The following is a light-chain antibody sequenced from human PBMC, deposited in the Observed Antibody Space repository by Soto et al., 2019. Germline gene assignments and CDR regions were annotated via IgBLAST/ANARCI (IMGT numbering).Light chain of an antibody. CDR3: QQYKNWPHT. CDR2: KAS. CDR1: QGISSY. Sequence: DIQMTHSPSTLSGSVGDIVTITCRASQGISSYLNWYQQKPGKAPKLLIYKASSLESGVPSRFSGSGSGTEFTLTISSLQSEDFAVYYCQQYKNWPHTFGQGTKVDIK. J-gene: IGKJ1*01. V-gene: IGKV1-5*03.